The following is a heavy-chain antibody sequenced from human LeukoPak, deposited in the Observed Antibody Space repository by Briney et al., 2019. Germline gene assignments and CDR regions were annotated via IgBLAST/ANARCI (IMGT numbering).Heavy chain of an antibody. V-gene: IGHV1-2*02. CDR1: GYTFTSYG. J-gene: IGHJ3*02. CDR3: ARDRWADAFDI. Sequence: ASVKVSCKASGYTFTSYGISWVRQAPGQGLEWMGWINPNSGGTNYAQKFQGRVTMTRDTSISTAYMELSRLRSDDTAVYYCARDRWADAFDIWGQGTMVTVSS. CDR2: INPNSGGT.